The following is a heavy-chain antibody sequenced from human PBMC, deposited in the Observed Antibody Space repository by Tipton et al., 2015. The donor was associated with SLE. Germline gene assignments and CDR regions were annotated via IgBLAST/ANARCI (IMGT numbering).Heavy chain of an antibody. Sequence: LRLSCTVSGGSISSGSYYWSWIRQPAGKGLEWIGHIYTSGSTNYNPSLKSRVTISVDTSKNQFSLKLSSVTAADTAVYYCAREGRYYGSGSFYFDYWGQGTLVTVSS. D-gene: IGHD3-10*01. CDR2: IYTSGST. CDR3: AREGRYYGSGSFYFDY. V-gene: IGHV4-61*09. J-gene: IGHJ4*02. CDR1: GGSISSGSYY.